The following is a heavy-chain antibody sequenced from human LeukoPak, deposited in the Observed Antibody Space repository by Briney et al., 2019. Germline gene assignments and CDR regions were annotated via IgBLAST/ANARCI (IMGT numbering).Heavy chain of an antibody. V-gene: IGHV3-30*02. CDR3: AKDSNWASDY. D-gene: IGHD7-27*01. CDR2: IRKDGSDK. J-gene: IGHJ4*02. CDR1: GFTFSRYG. Sequence: GGSLRLSCGASGFTFSRYGMHWVRQAPGKGLEWVTYIRKDGSDKYYADSVKGRFTISRDSSKNMVYLQMNSLRAEDTAVYYCAKDSNWASDYWGQGTLVSVSS.